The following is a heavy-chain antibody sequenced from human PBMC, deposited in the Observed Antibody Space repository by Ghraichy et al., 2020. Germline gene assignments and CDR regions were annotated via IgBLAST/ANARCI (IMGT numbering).Heavy chain of an antibody. Sequence: GESLNISCAASGFTFSSYWMAWVRQAPGKGLEWVANIKDDGSEKYYVDSVKGRFTISRDNANNSLFLHMKSLRAEDTAVNYCARDRRTDYDFWSGPKNWFDSWGQGSLVTVSS. CDR1: GFTFSSYW. V-gene: IGHV3-7*03. CDR2: IKDDGSEK. D-gene: IGHD3-3*01. CDR3: ARDRRTDYDFWSGPKNWFDS. J-gene: IGHJ5*01.